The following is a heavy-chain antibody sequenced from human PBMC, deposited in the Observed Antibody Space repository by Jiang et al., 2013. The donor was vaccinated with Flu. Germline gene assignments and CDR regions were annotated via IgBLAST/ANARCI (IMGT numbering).Heavy chain of an antibody. J-gene: IGHJ3*02. CDR1: GYSISSGYY. V-gene: IGHV4-38-2*02. D-gene: IGHD4-17*01. Sequence: LLKPSETLSLTCTVSGYSISSGYYWGWIRQPPGKGLEWIGSIYHSGSTYYNPSLKSRVTISVDTSKNQFSLKLSSVTAADTAVYYCARDPRDYGDYVGAFDI. CDR3: ARDPRDYGDYVGAFDI. CDR2: IYHSGST.